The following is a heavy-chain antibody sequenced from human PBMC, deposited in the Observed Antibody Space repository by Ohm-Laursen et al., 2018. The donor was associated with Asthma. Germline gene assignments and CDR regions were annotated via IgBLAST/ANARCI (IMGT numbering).Heavy chain of an antibody. D-gene: IGHD5-24*01. Sequence: GTLSLTCPVSGASVGSGSSFWSWIRQPPGKGLEWTGYIYERGSTNYYPSLKGRVTISLDTSKNQFSLRLSSVTAADMAVYYCAKGLRYDGYLYGLDVWGHGTTVTVSS. CDR2: IYERGST. CDR3: AKGLRYDGYLYGLDV. V-gene: IGHV4-61*01. J-gene: IGHJ6*02. CDR1: GASVGSGSSF.